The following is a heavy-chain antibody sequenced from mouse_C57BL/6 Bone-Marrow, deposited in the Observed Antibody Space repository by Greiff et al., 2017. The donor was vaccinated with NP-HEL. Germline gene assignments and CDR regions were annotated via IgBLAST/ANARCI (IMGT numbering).Heavy chain of an antibody. CDR1: GYTFTSYW. D-gene: IGHD2-2*01. Sequence: QVQLQQPGAELVKPGASVKLSCKASGYTFTSYWMHWVKQRPGRGLEWIGRIDPNSGGTKYNEKFKSKATLTVDKPSSTAYMQLSSLTSEDSAVYYCARQPIWLRLGYWYFDVWGTGTTVTVSS. J-gene: IGHJ1*03. CDR3: ARQPIWLRLGYWYFDV. CDR2: IDPNSGGT. V-gene: IGHV1-72*01.